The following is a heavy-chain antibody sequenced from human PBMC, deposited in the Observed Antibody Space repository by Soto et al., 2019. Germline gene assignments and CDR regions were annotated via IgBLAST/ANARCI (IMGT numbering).Heavy chain of an antibody. Sequence: EVQLVESGGGLIQPGGSLRLSCAASGFTVSSNYMTWFLQAPGKGLEWVAVIHSDGATYYSDSVKGRLTISRDTSQNTLRLQMSSLRAEDKALCYCARGYGGAVAANWSDPRGQGTLVTVSS. CDR3: ARGYGGAVAANWSDP. V-gene: IGHV3-53*01. D-gene: IGHD6-19*01. CDR1: GFTVSSNY. J-gene: IGHJ5*02. CDR2: IHSDGAT.